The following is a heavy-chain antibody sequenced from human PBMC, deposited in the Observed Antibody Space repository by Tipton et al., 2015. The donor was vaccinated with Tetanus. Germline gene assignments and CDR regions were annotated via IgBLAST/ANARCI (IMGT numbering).Heavy chain of an antibody. CDR3: ARDIEEVGATKYFDY. V-gene: IGHV4-59*01. D-gene: IGHD1-26*01. CDR2: IHSSGST. CDR1: GDSRSNYY. J-gene: IGHJ4*02. Sequence: TLSLTCTVSGDSRSNYYSFGGWIRQPPGKGPEWIGQIHSSGSTNYIPSLKSRVTISLDTSKNQFSLRLTSVTAADTAVYYCARDIEEVGATKYFDYWGQGTLVTVSS.